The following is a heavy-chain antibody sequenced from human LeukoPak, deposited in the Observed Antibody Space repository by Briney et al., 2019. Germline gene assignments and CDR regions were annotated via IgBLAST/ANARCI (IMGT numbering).Heavy chain of an antibody. D-gene: IGHD2-15*01. J-gene: IGHJ4*02. V-gene: IGHV3-21*01. CDR3: ARETSCSDGVCYLNYFDL. CDR1: GFTLSGYA. CDR2: ITSESNHI. Sequence: PGGSLRLSCAASGFTLSGYAMHWVRQAPGKGLEWVPSITSESNHIYYADSVKARFTISRDNAKNSLYLQMNSLRAEDTATFYCARETSCSDGVCYLNYFDLWGQGTQVTVSS.